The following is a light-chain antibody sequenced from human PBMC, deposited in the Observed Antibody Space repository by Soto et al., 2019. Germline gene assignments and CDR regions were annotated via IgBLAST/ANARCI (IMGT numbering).Light chain of an antibody. V-gene: IGKV1-9*01. CDR3: QQLNTYPLT. CDR1: QAINSY. J-gene: IGKJ4*01. CDR2: AAS. Sequence: DIQLTQSPSFLSASVGDRVTITCRASQAINSYFAWYQQKPGKAPKLLIYAASTLQSGVPSRFSGSGSGTEFTLTISSLQPEDFATYYCQQLNTYPLTFGGGTKVEIK.